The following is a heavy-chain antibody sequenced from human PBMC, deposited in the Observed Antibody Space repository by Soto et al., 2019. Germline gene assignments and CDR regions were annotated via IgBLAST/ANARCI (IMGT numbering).Heavy chain of an antibody. CDR1: GGSFSGCY. D-gene: IGHD3-3*01. CDR3: ASANFGFDY. J-gene: IGHJ4*02. Sequence: SETLSLTCAVYGGSFSGCYWSWIRQPPGKGLEWIGEINHSGSTNYNPSLKSRVTISVDTSKNQFSLKLTSVTAADTAVYYCASANFGFDYWGQGTPVTVSS. CDR2: INHSGST. V-gene: IGHV4-34*01.